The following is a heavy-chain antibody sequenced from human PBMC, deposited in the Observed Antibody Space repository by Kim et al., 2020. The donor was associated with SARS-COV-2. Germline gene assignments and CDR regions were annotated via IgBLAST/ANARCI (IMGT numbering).Heavy chain of an antibody. D-gene: IGHD2-15*01. CDR3: ARGPKAPRKDPPLY. J-gene: IGHJ4*02. V-gene: IGHV4-34*01. Sequence: NPSVKRRVTISVDTSKNQFSLKLSSVTAADTAVYYCARGPKAPRKDPPLYWGQGTLVTVSS.